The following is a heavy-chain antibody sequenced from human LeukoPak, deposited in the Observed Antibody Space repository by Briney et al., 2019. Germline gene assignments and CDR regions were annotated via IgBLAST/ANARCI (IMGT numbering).Heavy chain of an antibody. Sequence: GGSLRLSCAASGFTFSDYDMSWIRQAPGKGPEWVSKISSNGKTTKYAVSVKGRFTISRDNAKNSLYLQMNSLRGEDTAVYYCAGEYYYSMDVWGQGTTVTVSS. CDR2: ISSNGKTT. CDR3: AGEYYYSMDV. V-gene: IGHV3-11*01. J-gene: IGHJ6*02. CDR1: GFTFSDYD.